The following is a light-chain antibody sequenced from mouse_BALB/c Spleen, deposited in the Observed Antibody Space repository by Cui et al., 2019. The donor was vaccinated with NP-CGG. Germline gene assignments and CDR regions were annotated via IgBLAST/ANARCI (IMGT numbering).Light chain of an antibody. CDR2: GTN. Sequence: QAVVTQEYALTTSPGETATLPCRSSIVAVTSSNYANWVQEKPDHLFTGLIGGTNNRAPGVPARFSGSLIGDKAALTITGAQTEDEAIYFCALWYSNHWVFGGGTKLTVL. J-gene: IGLJ1*01. V-gene: IGLV1*01. CDR1: IVAVTSSNY. CDR3: ALWYSNHWV.